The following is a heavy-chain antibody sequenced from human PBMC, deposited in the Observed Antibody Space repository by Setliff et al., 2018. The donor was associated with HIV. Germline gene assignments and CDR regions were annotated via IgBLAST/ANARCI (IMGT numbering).Heavy chain of an antibody. CDR3: ARGFSGDYLFTGYLDV. D-gene: IGHD3-22*01. V-gene: IGHV4-59*12. Sequence: SETLSLTCTVSGGSISSYYWSWIRQPPGKGLEWIGYIYYSGSTNYNPSLKSRVTISVDTSKNQFSLKLSSVTAADTAFYYCARGFSGDYLFTGYLDVWGKGTTVTVSS. CDR1: GGSISSYY. J-gene: IGHJ6*03. CDR2: IYYSGST.